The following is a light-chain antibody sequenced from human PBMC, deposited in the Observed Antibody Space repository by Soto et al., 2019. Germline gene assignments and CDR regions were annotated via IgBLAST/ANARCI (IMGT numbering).Light chain of an antibody. V-gene: IGKV1-39*01. Sequence: IRMNQSPSTLSASAGERATFTCRASQTISRYLAWYQQKPGKAPRLLIYGASTLQSGVPSRFSGSGSGTEFTLTISSLQSEDFATYYCQQSYSTPHTLGQGTKVDI. CDR3: QQSYSTPHT. J-gene: IGKJ1*01. CDR1: QTISRY. CDR2: GAS.